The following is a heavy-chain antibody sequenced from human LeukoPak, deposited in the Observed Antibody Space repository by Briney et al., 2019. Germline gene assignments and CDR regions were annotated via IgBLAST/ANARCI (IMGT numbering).Heavy chain of an antibody. V-gene: IGHV5-51*01. Sequence: GESLEISCKGPGYSFISYWIAWVRQMPGKGLEWMGIIYPCDSESRYSPSFQGQVTISADKSISTAYLQWSSLKASDTAMYYCARQGNQYSSSGLDYWGQGTLVTVSS. CDR2: IYPCDSES. CDR1: GYSFISYW. D-gene: IGHD6-6*01. J-gene: IGHJ4*02. CDR3: ARQGNQYSSSGLDY.